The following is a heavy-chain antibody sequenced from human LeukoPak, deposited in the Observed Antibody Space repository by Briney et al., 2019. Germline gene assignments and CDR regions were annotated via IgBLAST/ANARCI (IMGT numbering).Heavy chain of an antibody. CDR2: ISGTGGST. J-gene: IGHJ4*02. CDR1: GFTFSNYA. CDR3: VNGGVAVARY. Sequence: QSGGSLRLSCSASGFTFSNYAMHWVRQAPGKGLEYVSAISGTGGSTYYADSVKGRFTISRDNSKNTLFLQMSSLRPEDTAVYYRVNGGVAVARYWGQGTLVTVSS. D-gene: IGHD6-19*01. V-gene: IGHV3-64D*09.